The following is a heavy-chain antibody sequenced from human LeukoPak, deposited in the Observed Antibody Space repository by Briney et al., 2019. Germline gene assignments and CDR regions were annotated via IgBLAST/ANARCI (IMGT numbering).Heavy chain of an antibody. V-gene: IGHV3-30*03. CDR1: GFTFSSYD. CDR3: AGVAVAGDFDY. D-gene: IGHD6-19*01. J-gene: IGHJ4*02. Sequence: LSGGSLRLSCAASGFTFSSYDMHWVRQAPGKGLEWVAVISYDGSNKYYADSVKGRFTISRDNSKNTLYLQMNSLRAEDTAVYYCAGVAVAGDFDYWGQGTLVTVSS. CDR2: ISYDGSNK.